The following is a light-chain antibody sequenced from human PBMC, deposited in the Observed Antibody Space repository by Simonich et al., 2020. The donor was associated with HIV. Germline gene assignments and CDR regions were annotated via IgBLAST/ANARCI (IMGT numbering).Light chain of an antibody. CDR3: QVWDSSSDHVV. CDR2: DDR. CDR1: NIGSKS. J-gene: IGLJ2*01. Sequence: SYVLTQPPSVSVAPGKTARITCGGNNIGSKSVHGYQQKPGQAPGLVVYDDRDRPSGIPGRFSGSNSGNTATLTISRVEAGDEADYYCQVWDSSSDHVVFGGGTKLTVL. V-gene: IGLV3-21*03.